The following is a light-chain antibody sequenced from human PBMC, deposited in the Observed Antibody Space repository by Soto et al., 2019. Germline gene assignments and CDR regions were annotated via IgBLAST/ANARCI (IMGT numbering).Light chain of an antibody. CDR1: QSVSSSY. CDR3: QQYDSSTWT. V-gene: IGKV3-20*01. Sequence: IVFTQPPGPLFLSRGERTPLSFRASQSVSSSYLAWYQQKPGKAPRLXVYDTSNRATGVPDRFSGSGSGTDFTLTISRLEPEDSAVYYCQQYDSSTWTFGQGTNVDIK. CDR2: DTS. J-gene: IGKJ1*01.